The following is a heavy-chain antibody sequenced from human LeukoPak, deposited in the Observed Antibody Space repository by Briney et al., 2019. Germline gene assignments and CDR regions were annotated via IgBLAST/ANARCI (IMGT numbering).Heavy chain of an antibody. Sequence: GGSLRLSCVGSGFTFDTYEMNWVRQAPGKGLEWLSFISRGGFEIHYAASVEGRFTISRDDAKNTLYLQMTSLRDEDTAVYYCAKGGSQGDCSFRPCYGDYWGQGTLVTVSS. D-gene: IGHD2-15*01. CDR2: ISRGGFEI. CDR3: AKGGSQGDCSFRPCYGDY. CDR1: GFTFDTYE. J-gene: IGHJ4*02. V-gene: IGHV3-48*03.